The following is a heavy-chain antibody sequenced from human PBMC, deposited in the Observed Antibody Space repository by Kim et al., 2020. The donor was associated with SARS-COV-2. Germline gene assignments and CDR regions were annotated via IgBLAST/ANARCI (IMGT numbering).Heavy chain of an antibody. Sequence: SVKVSCKASGGTFSSYAISWVRQAPGQGLEWMGGIIPIFGTANYAQKFQGRVTITADESTSTAYMELSSLRSEDTAVYYCARDPPDFWSGYHTSANNWFDPWGQGTLVTVSS. CDR3: ARDPPDFWSGYHTSANNWFDP. D-gene: IGHD3-3*01. J-gene: IGHJ5*02. CDR2: IIPIFGTA. CDR1: GGTFSSYA. V-gene: IGHV1-69*13.